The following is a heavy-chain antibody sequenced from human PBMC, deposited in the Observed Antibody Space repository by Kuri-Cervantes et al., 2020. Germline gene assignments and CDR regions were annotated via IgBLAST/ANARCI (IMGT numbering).Heavy chain of an antibody. CDR3: ATLDVDTAMVDY. CDR2: IYHSGST. J-gene: IGHJ4*02. V-gene: IGHV4-4*02. Sequence: SETLSLTCAVSGGSISSSNWWSWVRQPPGKGLEWIGEIYHSGSTNYNPSLKSRVTISVDKSKNQFSLKLSPVTAADTAVYYCATLDVDTAMVDYWGQGTLVTVSS. CDR1: GGSISSSNW. D-gene: IGHD5-18*01.